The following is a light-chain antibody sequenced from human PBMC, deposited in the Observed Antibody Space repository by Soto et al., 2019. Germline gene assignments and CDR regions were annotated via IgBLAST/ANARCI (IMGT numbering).Light chain of an antibody. CDR3: QSYDSSLSGFV. CDR2: GNN. J-gene: IGLJ1*01. V-gene: IGLV1-40*01. CDR1: SSNIGAGFD. Sequence: QSVLTQPPSVSGAPGQRVTISCTGASSNIGAGFDVHWYQLLPGTAPKLLISGNNNRPSGVPDRFSGSKSGTSASLAITGLQAEDEADYYCQSYDSSLSGFVFGTGTKVIVL.